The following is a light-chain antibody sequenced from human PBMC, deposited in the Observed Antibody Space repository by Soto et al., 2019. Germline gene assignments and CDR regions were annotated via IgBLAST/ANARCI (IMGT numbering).Light chain of an antibody. CDR3: QHYDVAPPVT. CDR2: HTS. Sequence: IVLAQSPGTLSLSPGERATLSCRASQSLGGSYLAWYQQRPGQPPRLLIYHTSNRASGVPDRFSGGGSGTDFTLTISRLEPEDFAVYYCQHYDVAPPVTFDQGTKLEIK. CDR1: QSLGGSY. V-gene: IGKV3-20*01. J-gene: IGKJ2*01.